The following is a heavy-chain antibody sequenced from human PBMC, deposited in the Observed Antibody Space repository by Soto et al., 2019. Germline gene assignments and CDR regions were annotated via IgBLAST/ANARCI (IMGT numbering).Heavy chain of an antibody. V-gene: IGHV3-21*01. D-gene: IGHD1-26*01. Sequence: GGSLRLSCAASGFTFSSYSMNWVRQAPGKGLEWVSSISSSSYIYYADSVKGRFTISRDNAKNSLYLQMNSLRAEDTAVYYCARDLNPRSAFDIWGQGTMVTVSS. J-gene: IGHJ3*02. CDR3: ARDLNPRSAFDI. CDR2: ISSSSYI. CDR1: GFTFSSYS.